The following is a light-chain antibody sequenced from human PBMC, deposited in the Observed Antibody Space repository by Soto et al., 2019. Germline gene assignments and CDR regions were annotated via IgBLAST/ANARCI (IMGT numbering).Light chain of an antibody. Sequence: EVGMTHAPATLSVSPGERATLSCRAREIVSRNSAWSQQKPGQAPRRLIYDASTRATGILDRFSGGGSGTEFPISISSLQSADFVVYYCQQYNSWPPITFGQGPLLE. CDR1: EIVSRN. CDR2: DAS. V-gene: IGKV3-15*01. CDR3: QQYNSWPPIT. J-gene: IGKJ5*01.